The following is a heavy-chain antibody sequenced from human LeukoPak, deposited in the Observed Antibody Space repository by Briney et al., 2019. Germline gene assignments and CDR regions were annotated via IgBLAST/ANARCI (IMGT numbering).Heavy chain of an antibody. CDR3: ARDQRLWFGEPYTGVFDP. CDR2: ISGSGNST. D-gene: IGHD3-10*01. CDR1: GLTFSGSA. Sequence: PGGSLRLSCAASGLTFSGSAMSWVRQAPGKGLEWVSLISGSGNSTYYADSVKGRFTISRDNSKNTLYLQMNSLRAEDTAVYYCARDQRLWFGEPYTGVFDPWGQGTLVTVSS. J-gene: IGHJ5*02. V-gene: IGHV3-23*01.